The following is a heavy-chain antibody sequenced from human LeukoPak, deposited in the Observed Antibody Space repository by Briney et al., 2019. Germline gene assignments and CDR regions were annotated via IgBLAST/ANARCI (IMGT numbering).Heavy chain of an antibody. J-gene: IGHJ4*02. D-gene: IGHD3-3*01. V-gene: IGHV3-23*01. Sequence: GGSLRLSCVASGFTFSSYAMSWVRQAPGKGLEWVSTISDSGDNTYYADSVKGRFTISGDNSKNTLYLQMNSLRAEDTAVYYCAKANSITIFGVISPVDYWGQGTLVTVSS. CDR3: AKANSITIFGVISPVDY. CDR2: ISDSGDNT. CDR1: GFTFSSYA.